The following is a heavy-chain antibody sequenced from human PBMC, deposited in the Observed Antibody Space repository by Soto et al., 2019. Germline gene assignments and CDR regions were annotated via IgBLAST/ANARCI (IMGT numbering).Heavy chain of an antibody. CDR1: GFIFTSYA. CDR3: AREGWQK. Sequence: QVQLVESGGGVVQPGRSLRLSCAASGFIFTSYAIHWVRQAPGKGLEWVAVISYDGRNTNYADSVKGRFTISRDNSKNTVYLQMNSLTAEDTAVYYCAREGWQKWGQGTLVTVSS. CDR2: ISYDGRNT. J-gene: IGHJ4*02. V-gene: IGHV3-30*04. D-gene: IGHD2-15*01.